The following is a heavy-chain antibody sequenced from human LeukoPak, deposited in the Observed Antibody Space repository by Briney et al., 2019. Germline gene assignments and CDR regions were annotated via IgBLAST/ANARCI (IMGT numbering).Heavy chain of an antibody. Sequence: GGSLRLSCAASGFTFSSYGMHWVRQAPGKGLEWVAVISYDGSNKYYADSVKGRFTISRDNAKISLYLQMNSLRTEDTALYYCAKGGDCSGGTCLTTIDFWGQGTLVTVSS. CDR3: AKGGDCSGGTCLTTIDF. J-gene: IGHJ4*02. CDR2: ISYDGSNK. D-gene: IGHD2-15*01. V-gene: IGHV3-30*18. CDR1: GFTFSSYG.